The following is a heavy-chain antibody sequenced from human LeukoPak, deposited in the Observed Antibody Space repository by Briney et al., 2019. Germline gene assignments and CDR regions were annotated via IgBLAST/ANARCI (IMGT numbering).Heavy chain of an antibody. J-gene: IGHJ6*02. CDR2: ISWDGGST. D-gene: IGHD3-9*01. Sequence: GGPLRLSCAASGFTFDDYAMHWVRQAPGKGLEWVSLISWDGGSTYYADSVKGRFTISRDNSKNSLYLQMNSLRAEDTALYYCAKDILMARGLRYFDWPKDNGMDVWGQGTTVTVSS. CDR3: AKDILMARGLRYFDWPKDNGMDV. CDR1: GFTFDDYA. V-gene: IGHV3-43D*03.